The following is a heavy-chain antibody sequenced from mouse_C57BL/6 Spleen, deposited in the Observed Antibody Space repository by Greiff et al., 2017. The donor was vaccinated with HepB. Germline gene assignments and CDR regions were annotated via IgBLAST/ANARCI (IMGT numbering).Heavy chain of an antibody. CDR2: IDPETGGT. CDR3: TSARDYDY. Sequence: QVQLQQSGAELVRPGASLTLSCKASGYTFNDYEMHWVKQTPENGLEWIGAIDPETGGTAYNQKFKGKAILTADKASSTAYMELRSLTSEDSAVYYCTSARDYDYWGQGTTLTVSS. J-gene: IGHJ2*01. D-gene: IGHD2-4*01. CDR1: GYTFNDYE. V-gene: IGHV1-15*01.